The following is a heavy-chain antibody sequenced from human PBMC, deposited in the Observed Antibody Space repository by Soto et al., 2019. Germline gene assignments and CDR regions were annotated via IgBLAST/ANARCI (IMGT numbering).Heavy chain of an antibody. CDR1: GYTFTGYY. CDR2: INPNSGGT. Sequence: ASVKVSCKASGYTFTGYYMHWVRQAPGQGLEWMGWINPNSGGTNYAQKFQGWVTMTRDTSISTAYMELSRLRSDDTAVYYCARDQTVRGYSYGRFYYYYGMDVWGQGTTVTVSS. CDR3: ARDQTVRGYSYGRFYYYYGMDV. D-gene: IGHD5-18*01. J-gene: IGHJ6*02. V-gene: IGHV1-2*04.